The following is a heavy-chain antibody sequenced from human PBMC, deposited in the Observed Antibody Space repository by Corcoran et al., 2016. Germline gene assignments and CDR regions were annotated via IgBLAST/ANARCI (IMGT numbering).Heavy chain of an antibody. J-gene: IGHJ2*01. Sequence: QVQLQESGPGLVKPSETLSLTCTVSGYSISSGYYWGWIRQPPGKGLEWIGSIYHSGSTYYNPSLKSRVTISVDTSKNQFSLKLSSVTAADTAVYYCARVVGDGSSGVRWRYFDLWGRGTLVTVSS. V-gene: IGHV4-38-2*02. D-gene: IGHD6-13*01. CDR2: IYHSGST. CDR3: ARVVGDGSSGVRWRYFDL. CDR1: GYSISSGYY.